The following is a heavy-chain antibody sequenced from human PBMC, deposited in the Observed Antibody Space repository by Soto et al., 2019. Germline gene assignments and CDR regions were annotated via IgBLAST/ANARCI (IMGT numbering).Heavy chain of an antibody. CDR2: ISYDGSNK. CDR1: RLTFSSYA. CDR3: ARDQGVWQWLVRGWSLIDY. Sequence: LSLSCAASRLTFSSYAMHWVRQAPGKGLEWVAVISYDGSNKYYADSVKGRFTISRDNSKNTLYLQMNSLRAEDTAVYYCARDQGVWQWLVRGWSLIDYWGQGTLVTVSS. D-gene: IGHD6-19*01. V-gene: IGHV3-30-3*01. J-gene: IGHJ4*02.